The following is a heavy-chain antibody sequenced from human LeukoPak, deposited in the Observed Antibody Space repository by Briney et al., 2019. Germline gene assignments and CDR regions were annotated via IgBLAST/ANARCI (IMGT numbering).Heavy chain of an antibody. V-gene: IGHV3-33*01. J-gene: IGHJ4*02. CDR2: IWYDGSNK. CDR3: ARESSSSWYAPDY. D-gene: IGHD6-13*01. Sequence: GRSLRLSCAASGFTFSSYGMHWVRQAPGKGLEWVAVIWYDGSNKYYADSVKGRFTISRDNSKNTLHLQMNSLRAEDTAVYYCARESSSSWYAPDYWGQGTLVTVSS. CDR1: GFTFSSYG.